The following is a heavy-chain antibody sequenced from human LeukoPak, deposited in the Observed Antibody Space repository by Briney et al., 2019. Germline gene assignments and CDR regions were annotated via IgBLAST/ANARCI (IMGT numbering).Heavy chain of an antibody. V-gene: IGHV3-30*18. Sequence: GGSLRLSCAASGFTFSSYGMHWVRQAPGKGLEWVAVISYDGSNKYYADSVKGRFTISRDNSKNTLYLQMNSLRAEDTAVYYCAKEGIVVVTATDYFDYWGQGTLVTVSS. J-gene: IGHJ4*02. CDR2: ISYDGSNK. CDR1: GFTFSSYG. CDR3: AKEGIVVVTATDYFDY. D-gene: IGHD2-21*02.